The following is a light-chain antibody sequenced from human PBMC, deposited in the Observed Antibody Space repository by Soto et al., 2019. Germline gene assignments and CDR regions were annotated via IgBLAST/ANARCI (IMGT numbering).Light chain of an antibody. CDR3: QQYNNWPPIT. CDR2: GAS. V-gene: IGKV3D-15*01. J-gene: IGKJ5*01. Sequence: ELVLTQSACTLSLSSGGRATLSWRVSQTISSSYLAWYQQKPAQAPRLLIYGASTRATGIPARFSGSGSATEFTPSISSLQSEDSAVYYCQQYNNWPPITFGQGTRLEIK. CDR1: QTISSSY.